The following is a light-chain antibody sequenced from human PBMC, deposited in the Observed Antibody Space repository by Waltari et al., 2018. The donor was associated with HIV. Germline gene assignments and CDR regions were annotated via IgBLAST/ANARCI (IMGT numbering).Light chain of an antibody. V-gene: IGLV3-19*01. J-gene: IGLJ2*01. CDR3: GTWDDSLGAVV. Sequence: SSQLTQDPAVSVALGQTVGIASQGASLRSPYASWYQQKPGQAPRLVIYGKNNRPSGIPDRFAGSKSGTSATLGITGVQTADEADYYCGTWDDSLGAVVFGGGTRVTV. CDR2: GKN. CDR1: SLRSPY.